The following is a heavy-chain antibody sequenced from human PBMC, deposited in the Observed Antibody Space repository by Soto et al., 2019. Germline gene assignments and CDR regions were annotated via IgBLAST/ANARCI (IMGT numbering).Heavy chain of an antibody. Sequence: SETLSLTCTVSGGSISSYYWSWIRQPAGKGLEWIGRIYTSGSTNYNPSLKSRVTMSVDTSKNQFSLKLSSVTAADTAVYYCARGGTRVATILFDYWGQGTLVTVSS. CDR3: ARGGTRVATILFDY. V-gene: IGHV4-4*07. CDR2: IYTSGST. D-gene: IGHD5-12*01. J-gene: IGHJ4*02. CDR1: GGSISSYY.